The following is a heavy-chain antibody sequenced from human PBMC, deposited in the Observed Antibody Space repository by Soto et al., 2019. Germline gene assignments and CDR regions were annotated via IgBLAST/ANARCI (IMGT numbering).Heavy chain of an antibody. CDR2: ISYDGSNK. CDR3: AKDESDNEAEYFQH. V-gene: IGHV3-30*18. CDR1: GFTFSSYG. Sequence: HPGGSLRLSCAASGFTFSSYGMHWVRQAPGKGLEWVAVISYDGSNKYYADSVKGRFTISRDNSKNTLYLQMNSLRAEDTAVYYCAKDESDNEAEYFQHWGQGTLVTVSS. D-gene: IGHD2-21*01. J-gene: IGHJ1*01.